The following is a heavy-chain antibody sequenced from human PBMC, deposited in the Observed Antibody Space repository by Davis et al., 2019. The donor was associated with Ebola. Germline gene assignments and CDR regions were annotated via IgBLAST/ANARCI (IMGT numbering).Heavy chain of an antibody. Sequence: PSETLSLTCTVSGGSISSYYWSWIRQPPGKGLEWIGYIYYSGSTNYNPSLKSRVTMSVDTSKNQFSLKLSSVTAADTAVYYCARGNSGYHYYMDVWGKGTTVTVSS. CDR3: ARGNSGYHYYMDV. CDR2: IYYSGST. J-gene: IGHJ6*03. V-gene: IGHV4-59*01. D-gene: IGHD1-26*01. CDR1: GGSISSYY.